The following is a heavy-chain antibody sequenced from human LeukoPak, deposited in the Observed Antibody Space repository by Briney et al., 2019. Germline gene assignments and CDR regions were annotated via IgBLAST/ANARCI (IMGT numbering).Heavy chain of an antibody. CDR2: IYYSGST. Sequence: PSETLSLTCTVSGGSISSYYWSWIRQPPGKGLEWIGYIYYSGSTNYNPSLKSRVTISVDTSKNQFSLKLSSVTAADTAVYYCARARYSSSWACDYWGQGTLVAVSS. CDR3: ARARYSSSWACDY. D-gene: IGHD6-13*01. V-gene: IGHV4-59*01. J-gene: IGHJ4*02. CDR1: GGSISSYY.